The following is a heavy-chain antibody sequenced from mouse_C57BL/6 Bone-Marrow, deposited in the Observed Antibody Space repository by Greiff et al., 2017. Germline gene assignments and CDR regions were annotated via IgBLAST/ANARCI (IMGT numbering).Heavy chain of an antibody. CDR3: ARKEIYYYGSSYDWYFDV. Sequence: QVHVKQSGPGLVQPSQSLSITCTVSGFSLTSYGVHWVRQSPGKGLEWLGVIWSGGSTDYNAAFISRLSISKDNSKSQVFFKMNSLQADDTAIYYCARKEIYYYGSSYDWYFDVWGTGTTVTVSS. J-gene: IGHJ1*03. CDR1: GFSLTSYG. V-gene: IGHV2-2*01. D-gene: IGHD1-1*01. CDR2: IWSGGST.